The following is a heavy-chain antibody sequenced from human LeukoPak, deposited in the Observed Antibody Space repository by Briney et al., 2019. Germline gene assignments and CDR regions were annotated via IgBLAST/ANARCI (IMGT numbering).Heavy chain of an antibody. V-gene: IGHV3-15*01. Sequence: GGSLRLSCAASRFTFSNAWMNRVRQAPGKGLEWVGRIKSKADGETTDYASPVKGRFTIPRDDSNNMAYLQMNSLKIEDTAVYYCAIDEPNYAPYDFDFWGQGTLVTVSS. CDR2: IKSKADGETT. CDR1: RFTFSNAW. CDR3: AIDEPNYAPYDFDF. J-gene: IGHJ4*02. D-gene: IGHD4/OR15-4a*01.